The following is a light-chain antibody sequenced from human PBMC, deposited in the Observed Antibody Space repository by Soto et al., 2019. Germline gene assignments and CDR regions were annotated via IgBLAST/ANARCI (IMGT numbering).Light chain of an antibody. V-gene: IGLV3-1*01. CDR1: KVGDKY. CDR3: QVWGSSTVV. CDR2: QDN. Sequence: SSELTQPPSVSVSPGQTASVTCSGDKVGDKYACWYQQKPGQSPVLVIYQDNKRPSGIPERFSGSNSGNTATLTIRGTQAMDEADYYCQVWGSSTVVFGGGTKLTVL. J-gene: IGLJ2*01.